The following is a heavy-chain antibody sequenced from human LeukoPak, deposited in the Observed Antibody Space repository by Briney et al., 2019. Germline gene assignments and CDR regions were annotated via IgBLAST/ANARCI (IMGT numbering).Heavy chain of an antibody. J-gene: IGHJ6*03. Sequence: SETLSLTCTVSGGSISSGDYYWSWIRQPPGKGLEWIGYIYDSGSTYYNPSLKSRVTISVDTSKNQFSLKLSSVTAADTAVYYCARAGSGWSDYYYYMDVWGKRTTVTVSS. V-gene: IGHV4-30-4*08. CDR3: ARAGSGWSDYYYYMDV. CDR1: GGSISSGDYY. D-gene: IGHD6-19*01. CDR2: IYDSGST.